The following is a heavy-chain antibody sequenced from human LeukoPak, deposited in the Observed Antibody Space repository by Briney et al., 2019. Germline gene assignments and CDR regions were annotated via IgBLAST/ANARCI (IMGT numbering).Heavy chain of an antibody. CDR2: IYPSGDST. Sequence: GGSLRLSCAASGFTFSTYSMTWVRQGPGKGLEWVSSIYPSGDSTFYADSVKGRFTISRDNSKNTLYLQMSSRRTEDTAIYYCAKDVVPDSGWDFDYWGQGTLVTVSS. V-gene: IGHV3-23*01. D-gene: IGHD6-19*01. CDR1: GFTFSTYS. CDR3: AKDVVPDSGWDFDY. J-gene: IGHJ4*02.